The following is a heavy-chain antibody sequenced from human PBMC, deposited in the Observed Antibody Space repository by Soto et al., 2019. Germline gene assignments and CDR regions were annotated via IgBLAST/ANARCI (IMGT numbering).Heavy chain of an antibody. CDR3: ARDRLPGFLEWSGGRPLGDVFDI. J-gene: IGHJ3*02. V-gene: IGHV3-48*02. Sequence: EVQLVESGGGLVQPGGSLRLSCAASRFTFSSYPMNWVRQAPGKGLEWVSYISSSSSTIYYADSVKGRFTISRDNAKNTLYLQMNGLRDEDTAVYYCARDRLPGFLEWSGGRPLGDVFDIWGQGTMVTVSS. CDR1: RFTFSSYP. CDR2: ISSSSSTI. D-gene: IGHD3-3*01.